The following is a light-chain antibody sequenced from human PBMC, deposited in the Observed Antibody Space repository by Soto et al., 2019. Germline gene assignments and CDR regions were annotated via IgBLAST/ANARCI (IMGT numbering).Light chain of an antibody. CDR2: LGS. J-gene: IGKJ4*01. CDR3: MQALQPPLT. CDR1: QSLLHSNGYNY. Sequence: DIVMTQSPLSLPVTPGEPASISCRSSQSLLHSNGYNYLDWYLQKPGQSPQLLIYLGSNRASGVPDRFSGSGSGTDCTLKISRVEAEDVGVYYCMQALQPPLTFCGGTKVEIK. V-gene: IGKV2-28*01.